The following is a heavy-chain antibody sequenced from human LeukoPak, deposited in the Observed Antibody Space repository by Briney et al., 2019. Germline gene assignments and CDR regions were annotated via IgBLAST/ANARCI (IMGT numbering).Heavy chain of an antibody. CDR3: ARHGGCSSTSCYTRFDP. J-gene: IGHJ5*02. D-gene: IGHD2-2*02. V-gene: IGHV4-39*01. CDR2: IYYSGST. Sequence: SETLSLTCTVSGGSISSSSYYWGWIRQPPGKGLEWIGSIYYSGSTYYNPSLKSRVTISVDTSKNQFSLKLSSVTAADMAVYYCARHGGCSSTSCYTRFDPWGQGTLVTVSS. CDR1: GGSISSSSYY.